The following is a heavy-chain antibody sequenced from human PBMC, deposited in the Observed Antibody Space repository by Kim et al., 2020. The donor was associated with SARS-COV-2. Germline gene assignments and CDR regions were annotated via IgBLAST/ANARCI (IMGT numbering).Heavy chain of an antibody. J-gene: IGHJ4*01. D-gene: IGHD4-17*01. CDR1: GFTFSSYA. Sequence: GGSLRLSCAASGFTFSSYAMHWVRQAPGKGLEWVAVISYDGSNKYYADSVKSRFTISRDNSKNTLYLQMNSLRAEDTAMYYCSRDGEWDYGDPQGGNYF. CDR3: SRDGEWDYGDPQGGNYF. V-gene: IGHV3-30-3*01. CDR2: ISYDGSNK.